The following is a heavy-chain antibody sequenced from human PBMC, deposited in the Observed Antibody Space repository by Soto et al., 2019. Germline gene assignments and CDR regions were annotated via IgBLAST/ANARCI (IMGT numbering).Heavy chain of an antibody. V-gene: IGHV3-23*01. CDR2: IDGSSATT. Sequence: PGGSLRLSCAASGFTFSSYSMNWVRQAPGKGLEWVSAIDGSSATTNYADSVKGRFTISRDNSKNTLFLHMSGLRAEDTAVYYCARDRRPSIYSGLAVWGQGTTVTVS. J-gene: IGHJ6*02. D-gene: IGHD2-2*01. CDR1: GFTFSSYS. CDR3: ARDRRPSIYSGLAV.